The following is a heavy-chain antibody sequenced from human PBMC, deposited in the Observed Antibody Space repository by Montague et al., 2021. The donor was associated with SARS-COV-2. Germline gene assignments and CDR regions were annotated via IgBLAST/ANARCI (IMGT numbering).Heavy chain of an antibody. CDR3: ARGIAGTYCGGDCYNNWFDP. CDR1: GASISSSNYY. Sequence: SETLSLTCTVSGASISSSNYYWGWIRQPPGKGLEWIGYIYYSGSTNYNPSLKSRVTISVDTSKNQFSLKLSSVTAADTAVYYCARGIAGTYCGGDCYNNWFDPWGQGTLVTVSS. V-gene: IGHV4-61*05. J-gene: IGHJ5*02. CDR2: IYYSGST. D-gene: IGHD2-21*02.